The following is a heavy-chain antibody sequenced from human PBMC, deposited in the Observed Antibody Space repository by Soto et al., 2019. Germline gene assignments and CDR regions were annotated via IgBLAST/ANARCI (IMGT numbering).Heavy chain of an antibody. V-gene: IGHV4-59*08. CDR2: IYYSGST. D-gene: IGHD3-3*01. Sequence: PSETLSLTCTVSGGSISSYYWSWIRQPPGKGLEWIGYIYYSGSTNYNPSLKSRVTISVDTSKNQFSLKLSSVTAADTAVYYCARLRFPVSIDPWGQGTLVTVSS. CDR3: ARLRFPVSIDP. CDR1: GGSISSYY. J-gene: IGHJ5*02.